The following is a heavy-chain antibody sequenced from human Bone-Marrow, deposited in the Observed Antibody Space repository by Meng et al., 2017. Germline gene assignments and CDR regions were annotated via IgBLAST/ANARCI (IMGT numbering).Heavy chain of an antibody. V-gene: IGHV5-51*01. CDR3: ARHAPGYCSSTTRYGYYFDY. CDR2: IYPGDSDT. Sequence: GGSLRLSCKGSGSSFTSYWIGWVRQMPGKGLEWMGIIYPGDSDTRYSPSFQGQVTISADKSISTAYLQWSSLKASDTAMYYCARHAPGYCSSTTRYGYYFDYWGQGTLVTVSS. J-gene: IGHJ4*02. D-gene: IGHD2-2*01. CDR1: GSSFTSYW.